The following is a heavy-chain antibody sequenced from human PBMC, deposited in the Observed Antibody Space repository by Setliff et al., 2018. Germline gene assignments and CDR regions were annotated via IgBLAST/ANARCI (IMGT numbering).Heavy chain of an antibody. D-gene: IGHD2-15*01. CDR1: GVSISANHY. J-gene: IGHJ4*01. CDR2: ISYGGNT. V-gene: IGHV4-39*01. CDR3: ARQWDCCGGSCPHNSIDY. Sequence: SETLSLTCTVSGVSISANHYWGWIRQPPGKGLEWIGSISYGGNTYYNPSLNSRVTISADTSKNQFSVRLNSVTAADTAVYYCARQWDCCGGSCPHNSIDYWGRGAVVTVSS.